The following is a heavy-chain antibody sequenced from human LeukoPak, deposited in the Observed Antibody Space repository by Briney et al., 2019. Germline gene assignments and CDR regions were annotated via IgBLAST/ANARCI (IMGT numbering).Heavy chain of an antibody. V-gene: IGHV3-23*01. CDR2: ISGSGGST. CDR3: AKLYSTGWDAYDM. CDR1: GFSFSNYA. J-gene: IGHJ3*02. D-gene: IGHD6-19*01. Sequence: GGSLRLSCAASGFSFSNYAMSWVRQPPGKGLEWVSSISGSGGSTYYADSVKGRFTISRENSKNTLYLQMNSLRAEDAAIYFCAKLYSTGWDAYDMWGQGTMVTVSS.